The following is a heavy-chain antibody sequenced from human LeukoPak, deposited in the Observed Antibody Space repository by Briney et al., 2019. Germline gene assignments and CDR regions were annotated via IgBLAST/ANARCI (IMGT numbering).Heavy chain of an antibody. CDR2: IWYDGSNK. Sequence: QTGGSLRLSCAASGFTFSSYGMHWVRQAPGKGLEWVAVIWYDGSNKYYADSVKGRFTISRDNSKNTLYLQMNSLRAEDTAVYYCARDGDYYDSSGYYYYWGQGTLVAVSS. V-gene: IGHV3-33*08. D-gene: IGHD3-22*01. CDR1: GFTFSSYG. CDR3: ARDGDYYDSSGYYYY. J-gene: IGHJ4*02.